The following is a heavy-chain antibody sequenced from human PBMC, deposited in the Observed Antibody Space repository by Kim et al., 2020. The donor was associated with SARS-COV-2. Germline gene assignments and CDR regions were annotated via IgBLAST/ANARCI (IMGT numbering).Heavy chain of an antibody. D-gene: IGHD6-19*01. CDR3: ARDGDLYSSGKDAFDI. J-gene: IGHJ3*02. CDR2: IKQDGNQK. Sequence: GGSLSLSCAASGFTFSSYWMTWVRQAPGKGLEWVANIKQDGNQKYYVDSVKGRFTISRDNAKNSLYLQMNSLRAEDTAVDYCARDGDLYSSGKDAFDIWG. V-gene: IGHV3-7*01. CDR1: GFTFSSYW.